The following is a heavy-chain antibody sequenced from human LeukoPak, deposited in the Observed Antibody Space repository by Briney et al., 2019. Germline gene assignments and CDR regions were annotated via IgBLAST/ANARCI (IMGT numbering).Heavy chain of an antibody. CDR3: ARPIDLTTVTYGMDV. CDR1: GYTFTSYG. D-gene: IGHD4-17*01. CDR2: ISAYNGNT. Sequence: ASVKVSCKASGYTFTSYGISWVRQAPGQGLEWMGWISAYNGNTNYAQKLQGRVTMTTDTSTSTVYMELSSLRSEDTAVYYCARPIDLTTVTYGMDVWGQGTTVTVSS. J-gene: IGHJ6*02. V-gene: IGHV1-18*01.